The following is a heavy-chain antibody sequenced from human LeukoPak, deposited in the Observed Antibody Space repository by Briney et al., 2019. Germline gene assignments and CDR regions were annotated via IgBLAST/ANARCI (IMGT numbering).Heavy chain of an antibody. Sequence: GGSLRLSCAASGFTFSSYSMNWVRQAPGKGLEWVSYISSSSSTIYYADSVKGRFTISRDNAKNSLYLQMNSLRTEDTAVYFCARPFYGSGTLNQHWGQGTLVTVSS. V-gene: IGHV3-48*01. CDR3: ARPFYGSGTLNQH. CDR1: GFTFSSYS. CDR2: ISSSSSTI. D-gene: IGHD3-10*01. J-gene: IGHJ1*01.